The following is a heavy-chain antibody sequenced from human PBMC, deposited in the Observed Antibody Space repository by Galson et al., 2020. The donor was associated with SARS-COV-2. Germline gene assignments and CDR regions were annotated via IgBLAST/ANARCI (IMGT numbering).Heavy chain of an antibody. D-gene: IGHD1-26*01. CDR3: AKGGGSYYEGVWY. Sequence: GESLKISCAASGFTFSSYGMHWVRQAPGKGLEWVAVISYDGSNKYYADSVKGRFTISRDNSKNTLYLQMNSLRAEDTAVYYCAKGGGSYYEGVWYWGQGTLVTVSS. CDR2: ISYDGSNK. J-gene: IGHJ4*02. V-gene: IGHV3-30*18. CDR1: GFTFSSYG.